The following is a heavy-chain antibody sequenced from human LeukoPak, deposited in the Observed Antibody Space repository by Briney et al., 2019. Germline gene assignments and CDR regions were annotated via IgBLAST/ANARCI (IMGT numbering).Heavy chain of an antibody. CDR1: GYTFTGYY. Sequence: ASVKVSCKASGYTFTGYYMHWVRQAPGQGLEWMGWINPNSGGTNYAQKFQGRVTMTRDTSISTAYMELSSLRSEDTAVYYCARGFPSYGVKSRFDPWGQGTLVTVSS. CDR2: INPNSGGT. V-gene: IGHV1-2*02. J-gene: IGHJ5*02. D-gene: IGHD4-17*01. CDR3: ARGFPSYGVKSRFDP.